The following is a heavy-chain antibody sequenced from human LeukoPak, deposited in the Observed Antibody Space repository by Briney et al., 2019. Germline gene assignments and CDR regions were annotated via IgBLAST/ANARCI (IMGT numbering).Heavy chain of an antibody. CDR2: IFYSGST. CDR1: GGSIGSYY. Sequence: PSQTLSLTCTVSGGSIGSYYWTWIRQPPGKGLEWIGYIFYSGSTDYNPSLKSRVTISLDTSKNQFSLKLSSVTAADTAVYYCARDRGPELNYYYYYMDVWGKGTTVTVSS. J-gene: IGHJ6*03. D-gene: IGHD1-26*01. CDR3: ARDRGPELNYYYYYMDV. V-gene: IGHV4-59*01.